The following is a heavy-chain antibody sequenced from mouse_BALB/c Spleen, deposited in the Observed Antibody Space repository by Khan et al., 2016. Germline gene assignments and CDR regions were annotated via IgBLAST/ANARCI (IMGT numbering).Heavy chain of an antibody. Sequence: VQLQESGAELMKPGASVKISCKATGYTFSSYWIEWVKQRPGHGLEWIGEILPGSGSTNYNEKFKGKATFTADTSSNTAYMQLSSLTSEDSAVFYCAIDSYCYGSSRCWFAYWGQGTLVTVSA. CDR1: GYTFSSYW. CDR2: ILPGSGST. J-gene: IGHJ3*01. V-gene: IGHV1-9*01. CDR3: AIDSYCYGSSRCWFAY. D-gene: IGHD1-1*01.